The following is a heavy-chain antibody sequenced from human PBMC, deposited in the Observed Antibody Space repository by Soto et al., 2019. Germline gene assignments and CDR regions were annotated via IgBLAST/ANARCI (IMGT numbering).Heavy chain of an antibody. CDR3: ARRVGSYYYYAMDV. CDR1: GYTFTNYW. V-gene: IGHV5-51*01. Sequence: LGESLKISCKGSGYTFTNYWIAWVRQMPGKGLEWMGIIYPGDSDTIYSPSFQGQVTISADKSISTAYLQWSSLKASDTATYYCARRVGSYYYYAMDVWGQGTTVTVSS. CDR2: IYPGDSDT. J-gene: IGHJ6*02. D-gene: IGHD1-26*01.